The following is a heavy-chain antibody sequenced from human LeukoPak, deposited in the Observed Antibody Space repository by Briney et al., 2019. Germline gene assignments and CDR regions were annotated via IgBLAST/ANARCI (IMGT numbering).Heavy chain of an antibody. CDR2: IYYSGST. J-gene: IGHJ4*02. CDR1: GGSISSSSYY. D-gene: IGHD1-26*01. V-gene: IGHV4-39*07. CDR3: CRIKWELHIDY. Sequence: SETLSLTCTVSGGSISSSSYYWGWTRQPPGKGLEWIGSIYYSGSTYYNPSLKSRVTISVDTSKNQFSLKLSSVTAADTAVYYCCRIKWELHIDYWGQGTLVTVSS.